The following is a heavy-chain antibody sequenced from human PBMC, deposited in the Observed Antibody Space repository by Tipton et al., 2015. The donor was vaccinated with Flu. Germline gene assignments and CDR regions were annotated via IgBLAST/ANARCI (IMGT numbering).Heavy chain of an antibody. CDR1: GFTFSGDA. V-gene: IGHV3-30*10. Sequence: SLRLSCVASGFTFSGDALHWVRQAPGKGLGWAAVISFDGNHTQYIDSAKGRFTVSRDNSKNTPYLQMNSLRAEDTAVYDCAGGTEISSSGVVIPYGLDVWGRGTTATVSS. D-gene: IGHD3-3*01. CDR2: ISFDGNHT. J-gene: IGHJ6*02. CDR3: AGGTEISSSGVVIPYGLDV.